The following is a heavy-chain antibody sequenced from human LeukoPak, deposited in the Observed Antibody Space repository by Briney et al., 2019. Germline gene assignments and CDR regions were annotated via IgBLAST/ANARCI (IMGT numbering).Heavy chain of an antibody. CDR3: ARGHGYNFYFSDY. V-gene: IGHV6-1*01. CDR1: GDSVSSNSAA. J-gene: IGHJ4*02. D-gene: IGHD5-12*01. CDR2: TYYKSKWYN. Sequence: SQTLSLTCAISGDSVSSNSAAWNWIRQSPSRGLEWLGRTYYKSKWYNDYSVSVKSRITINPDTSKNQLSLQLNSITPEDTAVYYCARGHGYNFYFSDYWGQGTLVTVSS.